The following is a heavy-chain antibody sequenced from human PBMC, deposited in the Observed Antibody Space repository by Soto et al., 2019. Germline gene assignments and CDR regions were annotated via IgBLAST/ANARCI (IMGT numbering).Heavy chain of an antibody. V-gene: IGHV1-18*01. J-gene: IGHJ4*02. CDR2: ISAYNGNT. CDR3: ARDPPGDTAAAADY. D-gene: IGHD6-13*01. CDR1: GYTFSSSG. Sequence: ASVKVSCKASGYTFSSSGISWVRQAPGQGLEWMGWISAYNGNTNYAQKLQGRATMTTDTSTSTAYMELRTLRSDDTAVYYCARDPPGDTAAAADYWGQGTLVTVSS.